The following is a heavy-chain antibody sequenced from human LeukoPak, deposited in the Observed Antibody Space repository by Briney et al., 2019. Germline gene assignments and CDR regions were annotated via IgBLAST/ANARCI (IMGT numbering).Heavy chain of an antibody. CDR3: ARSERIIMILGGASDI. V-gene: IGHV4-59*08. CDR1: GDSISSYY. J-gene: IGHJ3*02. D-gene: IGHD3-22*01. Sequence: SETLSLTCTVSGDSISSYYWSWIRQPPGKGLEWIGYIYYSGSTNYSPSLKSRVTISVDTSKKQFSLKLSSVTAADTAVYYCARSERIIMILGGASDIWGQGTVVTVSS. CDR2: IYYSGST.